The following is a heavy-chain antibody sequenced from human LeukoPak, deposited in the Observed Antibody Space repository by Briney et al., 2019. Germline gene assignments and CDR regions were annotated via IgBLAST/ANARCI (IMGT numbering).Heavy chain of an antibody. CDR2: IYYSGST. J-gene: IGHJ4*02. D-gene: IGHD3-10*01. CDR3: ARAPPYGSGSYHLDFDY. V-gene: IGHV4-59*01. Sequence: PSETLSLTCTVSGGSISSYYWSWIRQPPGKGLEWIGYIYYSGSTNYNPSLKSRVTISVDTSKNQFSLKLSSVTAADTAVYYCARAPPYGSGSYHLDFDYWGQGTLVTVSS. CDR1: GGSISSYY.